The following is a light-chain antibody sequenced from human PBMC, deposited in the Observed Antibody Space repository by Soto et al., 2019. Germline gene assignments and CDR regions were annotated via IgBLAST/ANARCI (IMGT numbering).Light chain of an antibody. CDR3: QQYNIDWT. J-gene: IGKJ1*01. Sequence: DIKMTQSPSTLSASVGGRVTITCRASQSIRGWLAWYQQKSGKAPKLLIYKASYLESEVPSRFTGSGSGTEFTLTISSLQPDDFATYYCQQYNIDWTFGQGTKVEIK. V-gene: IGKV1-5*03. CDR1: QSIRGW. CDR2: KAS.